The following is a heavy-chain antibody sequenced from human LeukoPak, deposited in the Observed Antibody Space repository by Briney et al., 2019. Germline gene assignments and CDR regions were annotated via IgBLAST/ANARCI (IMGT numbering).Heavy chain of an antibody. Sequence: GGSLRLSCAASGFTFSSYAMHWVRQAPGKGLEWVAVISYDGSNKYYADSVKGRFTISRDNAKNTLYLQMNSLRAEDTAVYYCARDLGDSSSCDYWGQGTLDTVSS. CDR3: ARDLGDSSSCDY. CDR2: ISYDGSNK. V-gene: IGHV3-30-3*01. CDR1: GFTFSSYA. D-gene: IGHD6-13*01. J-gene: IGHJ4*02.